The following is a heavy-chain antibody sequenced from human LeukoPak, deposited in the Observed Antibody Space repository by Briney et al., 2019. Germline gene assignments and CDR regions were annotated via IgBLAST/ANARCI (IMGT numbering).Heavy chain of an antibody. V-gene: IGHV3-23*01. CDR1: GFTFSSYA. J-gene: IGHJ4*02. CDR3: AKGISGXGVXFXXXXDY. CDR2: ISGNGHYT. Sequence: GGSLRLSCAASGFTFSSYAMSWVRQAPGKGLEWVSAISGNGHYTYYADSVRGRFTISRDGSKNTVVLQMNSLRVEDTAVYYCAKGISGXGVXFXXXXDYWGQGTXVTVSS. D-gene: IGHD1-26*01.